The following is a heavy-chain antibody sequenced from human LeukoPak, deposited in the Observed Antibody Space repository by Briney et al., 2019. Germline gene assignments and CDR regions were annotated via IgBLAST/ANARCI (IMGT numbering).Heavy chain of an antibody. CDR3: ARKDRSDAFDI. Sequence: SETLSLTCTVSGGSISSYYWSWIRQPPGKGLEWIGYIYYSGSTNYNPSFKSRVTISVDTSKNQFSLKLSSVTAADTAVYYCARKDRSDAFDIWGQGTMVTVSS. J-gene: IGHJ3*02. CDR2: IYYSGST. D-gene: IGHD2-15*01. CDR1: GGSISSYY. V-gene: IGHV4-59*01.